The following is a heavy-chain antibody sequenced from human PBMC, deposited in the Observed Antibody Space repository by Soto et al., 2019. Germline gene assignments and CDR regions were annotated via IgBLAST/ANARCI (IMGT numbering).Heavy chain of an antibody. CDR3: ASDY. CDR2: IDTSGGNT. J-gene: IGHJ4*02. V-gene: IGHV3-23*05. Sequence: EVRMLESGGGLVQPGGSLRLSCTVSGFTFGNYGMSWVRQAPGKGLQWVSTIDTSGGNTYYADSVKGRFTISRDNSKKPLYLQLSSLRYADTAVYYCASDYWGQGTLVTVS. CDR1: GFTFGNYG.